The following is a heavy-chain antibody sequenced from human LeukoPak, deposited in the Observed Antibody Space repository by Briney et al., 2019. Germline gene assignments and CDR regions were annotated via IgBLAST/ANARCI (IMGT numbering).Heavy chain of an antibody. CDR3: ARRGIQLWNWFDP. J-gene: IGHJ5*02. CDR1: GFNFNTYW. CDR2: IKQDGSEK. Sequence: GGSLRLSCAASGFNFNTYWMSWVRQAPGKGLEWVANIKQDGSEKYYVDSVKGRFTISRDNAKNSLYLQMNSLRAEDTAVYYCARRGIQLWNWFDPWGQGTLVTVSS. D-gene: IGHD5-18*01. V-gene: IGHV3-7*01.